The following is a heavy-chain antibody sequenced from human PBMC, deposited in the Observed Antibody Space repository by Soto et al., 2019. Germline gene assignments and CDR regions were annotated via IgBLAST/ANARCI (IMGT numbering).Heavy chain of an antibody. CDR3: AGRYCTNGVCPFDY. J-gene: IGHJ4*02. CDR2: ISSSGSNT. D-gene: IGHD2-8*01. Sequence: EVQLVESGGGLVKPEGSLRLSCAASGFTFSRYSMSWVRQAPGKGLEWVSSISSSGSNTSYADSVKGRVTVSRDNAKNSLYLQMNSLRAEDTAVYYCAGRYCTNGVCPFDYWGRGTLVTVSS. CDR1: GFTFSRYS. V-gene: IGHV3-21*01.